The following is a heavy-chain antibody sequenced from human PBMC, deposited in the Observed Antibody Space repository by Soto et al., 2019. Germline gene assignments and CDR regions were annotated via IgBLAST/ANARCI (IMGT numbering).Heavy chain of an antibody. Sequence: GGSLRLSCAASGFTFSSYGMHWVRQAPGKGLEWVAVIWYDGSNKYYADSVKGRLTISRDNSKNTLYLQMNSLRAEDTAVYYCARGLAYCGGDCYPQPWSVYYGMDVWGQGTTVTVSS. CDR2: IWYDGSNK. CDR1: GFTFSSYG. D-gene: IGHD2-21*02. J-gene: IGHJ6*02. CDR3: ARGLAYCGGDCYPQPWSVYYGMDV. V-gene: IGHV3-33*01.